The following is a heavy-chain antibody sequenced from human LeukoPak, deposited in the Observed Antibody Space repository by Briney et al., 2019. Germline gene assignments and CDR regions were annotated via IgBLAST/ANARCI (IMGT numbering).Heavy chain of an antibody. V-gene: IGHV4-59*08. CDR3: ARRETPFVVVVAATGADAFDI. CDR1: GGSISSYY. J-gene: IGHJ3*02. CDR2: IYYSGST. Sequence: SETLSLTCTVSGGSISSYYWSWIRQPPGKGLEWIGYIYYSGSTNYNPSLKSRVTISVDTSKNQFSLKLSSVTAADTAVYYCARRETPFVVVVAATGADAFDIWGQGTMVTVSS. D-gene: IGHD2-15*01.